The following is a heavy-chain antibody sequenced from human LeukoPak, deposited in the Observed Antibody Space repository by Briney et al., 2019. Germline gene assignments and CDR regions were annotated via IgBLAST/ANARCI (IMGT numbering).Heavy chain of an antibody. J-gene: IGHJ4*02. D-gene: IGHD2/OR15-2a*01. CDR3: VKDLRSDFMGVLSRYLSY. V-gene: IGHV3-64*03. CDR1: GFTFSSFA. Sequence: PGGSLRLSCSASGFTFSSFAMHWVRQAPGKGLEYVAAISRNGGSTYYADSVKGRFTISRDNSKNTLYLQMSSLRAEDTAEYLCVKDLRSDFMGVLSRYLSYWGQGTLVTVSS. CDR2: ISRNGGST.